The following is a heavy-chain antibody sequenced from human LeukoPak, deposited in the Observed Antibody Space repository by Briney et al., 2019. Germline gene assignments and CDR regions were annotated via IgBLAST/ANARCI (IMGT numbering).Heavy chain of an antibody. Sequence: GGSLRLSCAASGFTFSSYEVNWVRQAPGKGLEWVSYISSSGSTIYYADSVKGRFTISRDNAKNSLYLQMNSLRAEDTAVYYCARDEWGSAFDYWGQGTLVTVSS. J-gene: IGHJ4*02. V-gene: IGHV3-48*03. CDR1: GFTFSSYE. CDR3: ARDEWGSAFDY. CDR2: ISSSGSTI. D-gene: IGHD7-27*01.